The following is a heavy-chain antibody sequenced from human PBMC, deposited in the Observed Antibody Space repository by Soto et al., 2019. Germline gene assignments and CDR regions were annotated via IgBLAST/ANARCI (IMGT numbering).Heavy chain of an antibody. CDR3: ARSFFDNLDE. CDR2: IDPSDSDI. CDR1: GYRFASDR. D-gene: IGHD3-3*01. V-gene: IGHV5-51*01. J-gene: IGHJ4*01. Sequence: PGESLKISCKGSGYRFASDRIAWVRQMPGKGLEWMGIIDPSDSDIRYSPSFQGQVTISADKSISTAYLQWSSLKASDTAIYSCARSFFDNLDEWGHGTLVTVSS.